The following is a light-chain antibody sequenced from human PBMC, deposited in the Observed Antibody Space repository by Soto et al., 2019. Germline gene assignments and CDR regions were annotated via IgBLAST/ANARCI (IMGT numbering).Light chain of an antibody. CDR1: SSSIGSNS. J-gene: IGLJ1*01. V-gene: IGLV1-44*01. CDR2: TNN. CDR3: AAWDGSLNVYV. Sequence: QSVLTQPPSASGTPGQRVTISCSGSSSSIGSNSVNWYQQLPRTAPKVLIYTNNQRPSGVPDRFSGSKSGTSDSLAISGPQSEDEADYYCAAWDGSLNVYVFVTGTKLTVL.